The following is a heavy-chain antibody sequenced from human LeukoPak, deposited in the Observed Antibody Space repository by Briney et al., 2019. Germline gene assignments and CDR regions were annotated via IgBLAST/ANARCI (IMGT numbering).Heavy chain of an antibody. CDR2: INSDGSST. CDR3: VKDRSDNSSWYLGDY. D-gene: IGHD6-13*01. Sequence: GGSLRLSCAASGFTFSSYWMHWVRQAPGKGLVWVSRINSDGSSTDYADSVKGRFTISRDNAKNTLYLQMNSLRAEDTAIYYCVKDRSDNSSWYLGDYWGQGTLVAVSS. V-gene: IGHV3-74*01. J-gene: IGHJ4*02. CDR1: GFTFSSYW.